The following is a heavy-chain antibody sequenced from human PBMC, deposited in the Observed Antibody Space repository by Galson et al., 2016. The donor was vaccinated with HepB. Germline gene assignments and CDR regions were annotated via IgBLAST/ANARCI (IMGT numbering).Heavy chain of an antibody. Sequence: PALVKPTQTLSLTCTFSGFSLSTSGMSVTWIRQPPGKGLEWLALIDWDDDKYFSTSLKTRLTISKEPSKNQVVLTLTNMEPVDPATYYCARISRARGHNNVLTGAKYYYYNMDVWGQGTTVTVSS. D-gene: IGHD3-9*01. CDR1: GFSLSTSGMS. J-gene: IGHJ6*02. CDR3: ARISRARGHNNVLTGAKYYYYNMDV. V-gene: IGHV2-70*01. CDR2: IDWDDDK.